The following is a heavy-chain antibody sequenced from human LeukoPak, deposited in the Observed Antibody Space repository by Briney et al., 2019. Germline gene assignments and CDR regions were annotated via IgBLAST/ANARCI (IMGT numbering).Heavy chain of an antibody. CDR2: TYYRSTRYN. J-gene: IGHJ5*02. CDR1: GDSVSSNSVT. D-gene: IGHD2-2*01. V-gene: IGHV6-1*01. CDR3: ARRLTQYDCFDP. Sequence: SQTLSLTCAISGDSVSSNSVTWNWIRQSPSRGLEWLGRTYYRSTRYNDYAVSVRGRITVNPDTSKNQFSLHLNSVTPEDAAVYYCARRLTQYDCFDPWGQGILVTVSS.